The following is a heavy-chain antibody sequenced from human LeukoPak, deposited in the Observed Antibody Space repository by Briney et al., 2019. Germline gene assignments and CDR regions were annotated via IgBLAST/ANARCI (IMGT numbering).Heavy chain of an antibody. V-gene: IGHV3-7*01. D-gene: IGHD1-26*01. Sequence: GGSLRLSCAASGFTFSSYWMSWVRQAPGKGLEWVANIKQDGSEKYYVDSVKGRFTISRDNAKNSLYLQMNSLRAEDTAVYYCVRDSGAVGKNNWFDPWGQGSLVTVSS. CDR1: GFTFSSYW. CDR3: VRDSGAVGKNNWFDP. CDR2: IKQDGSEK. J-gene: IGHJ5*02.